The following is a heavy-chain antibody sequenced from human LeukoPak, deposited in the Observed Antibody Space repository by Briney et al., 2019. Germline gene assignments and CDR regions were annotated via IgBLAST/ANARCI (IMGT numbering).Heavy chain of an antibody. CDR3: ARVSSGGYFHTYYFDY. D-gene: IGHD3-22*01. V-gene: IGHV4-4*07. Sequence: PSETLSLTCTVSGGSISSYYWSWIRQPPGKGLEWIGRIYTSGTTNYSPSLKSRATISVDTSKSQFSLSLISVTAADTAIYYCARVSSGGYFHTYYFDYWGQGTLVTVSS. J-gene: IGHJ4*02. CDR2: IYTSGTT. CDR1: GGSISSYY.